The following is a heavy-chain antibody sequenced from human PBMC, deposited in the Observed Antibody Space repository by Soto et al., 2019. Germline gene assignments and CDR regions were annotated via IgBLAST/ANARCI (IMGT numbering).Heavy chain of an antibody. D-gene: IGHD2-15*01. CDR3: ARHEGSGGNWFDP. CDR2: IYYSGST. V-gene: IGHV4-39*01. Sequence: SETLSLTCTVSGGSISSSSYSWGWIRQPPGKGLEWIGSIYYSGSTYYNPSLKSRVTISVDTSKNQFSLKLSSVTAADTAVYYCARHEGSGGNWFDPWGQGTLVTVSS. J-gene: IGHJ5*02. CDR1: GGSISSSSYS.